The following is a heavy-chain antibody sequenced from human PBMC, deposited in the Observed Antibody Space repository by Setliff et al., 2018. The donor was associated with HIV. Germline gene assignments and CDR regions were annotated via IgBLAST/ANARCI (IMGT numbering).Heavy chain of an antibody. CDR1: GGSINNYY. CDR2: VYISGST. J-gene: IGHJ4*02. D-gene: IGHD3-22*01. V-gene: IGHV4-4*09. CDR3: ARGLSFYDPGGFDY. Sequence: PSETLSLTCTVSGGSINNYYWSWIRQPPGKGLEWIGYVYISGSTNYNPSLKSRVTISVDTSKKQFSLKLSSVTAADTAVYYCARGLSFYDPGGFDYWGQGTLVTVSS.